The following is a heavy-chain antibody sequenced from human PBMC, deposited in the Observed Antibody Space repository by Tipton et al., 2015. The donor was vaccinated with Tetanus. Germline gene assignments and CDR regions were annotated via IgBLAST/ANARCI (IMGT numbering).Heavy chain of an antibody. Sequence: SLRLSCAASGFTFDDYAMHWVRQAPGKGLEWVSGISWNSGSIGYADSVKGRFTISRDNAKNSLYLQMNSLRAEDTAVYYCARDLRFDYSGGYYSYGMDVWGQGTTVTVSS. CDR3: ARDLRFDYSGGYYSYGMDV. V-gene: IGHV3-9*01. CDR1: GFTFDDYA. D-gene: IGHD4-11*01. J-gene: IGHJ6*02. CDR2: ISWNSGSI.